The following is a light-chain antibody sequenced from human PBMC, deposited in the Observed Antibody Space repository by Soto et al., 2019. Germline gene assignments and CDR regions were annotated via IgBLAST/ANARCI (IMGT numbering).Light chain of an antibody. CDR1: SGHSSYA. CDR2: LNSDGSH. Sequence: QPVLTQSPSASASLGASVKLTCTLSSGHSSYAIAWHQQQPEKGPRYLMKLNSDGSHSKGDGIPDRFSSSSSGAERYLTISSLQSEDEADYYCQTWGTGIGVFGGGTKLTVL. V-gene: IGLV4-69*01. CDR3: QTWGTGIGV. J-gene: IGLJ3*02.